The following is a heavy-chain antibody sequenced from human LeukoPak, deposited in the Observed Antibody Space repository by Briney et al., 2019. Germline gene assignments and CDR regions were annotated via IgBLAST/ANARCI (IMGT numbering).Heavy chain of an antibody. CDR3: AKDSSNAFDI. V-gene: IGHV3-9*01. J-gene: IGHJ3*02. CDR2: ISWNSGSI. Sequence: GRSLRLSCAASGFTFDDYAMHWVRQAPGKGLEWVSGISWNSGSIGYADSVKGRFTISRDNAKNSLYLQMNSLRAEDTALYYCAKDSSNAFDIWGQGTMVTVSS. CDR1: GFTFDDYA. D-gene: IGHD2-2*01.